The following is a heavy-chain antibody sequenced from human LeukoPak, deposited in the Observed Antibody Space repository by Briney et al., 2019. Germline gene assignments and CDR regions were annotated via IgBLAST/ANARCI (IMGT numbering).Heavy chain of an antibody. CDR3: AGDLPLNY. CDR1: GFTVSSHY. CDR2: IYSGDNT. J-gene: IGHJ4*02. V-gene: IGHV3-53*01. Sequence: GGSLRLSCAASGFTVSSHYMSWVRQAPGKGLEWVSLIYSGDNTNYADYVKGRFTISRDNSKNTLYLQMNSLRAEDTAVYYCAGDLPLNYRGQGTLVAVSS.